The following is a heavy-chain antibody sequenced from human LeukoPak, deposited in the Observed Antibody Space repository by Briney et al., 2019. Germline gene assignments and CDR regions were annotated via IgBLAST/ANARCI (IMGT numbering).Heavy chain of an antibody. J-gene: IGHJ4*02. V-gene: IGHV3-30*07. Sequence: PGRSLRLSCAASGFTFSSYAMHWVRQAPGKGLEWVAVISYDGNDKYYADSVKGRFTISRDNSKNTLYLQMNSLRAEDTAVYYCAKDCSGGSCYSSWGQGTLVTVSS. CDR2: ISYDGNDK. D-gene: IGHD2-15*01. CDR3: AKDCSGGSCYSS. CDR1: GFTFSSYA.